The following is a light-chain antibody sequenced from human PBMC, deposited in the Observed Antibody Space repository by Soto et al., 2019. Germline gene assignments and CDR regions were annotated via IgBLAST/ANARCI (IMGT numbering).Light chain of an antibody. V-gene: IGKV1-33*01. Sequence: DIQMTQSPSSLSASVGDGVTISWQASQAISNSLSWFQQKPGKAPKLLIYDASNLETGVPSRFSGSGSGTHFTITISGLQPEDFATYYCQQYDNLPITFGGGTKVDIK. CDR2: DAS. J-gene: IGKJ4*01. CDR1: QAISNS. CDR3: QQYDNLPIT.